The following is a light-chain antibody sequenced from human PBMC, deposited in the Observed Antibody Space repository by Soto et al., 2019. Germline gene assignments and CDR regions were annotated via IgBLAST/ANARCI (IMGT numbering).Light chain of an antibody. J-gene: IGKJ4*01. CDR1: QSLLHSNGYNY. Sequence: DIVMTQSPLSLPVTPGEPASISCRSSQSLLHSNGYNYLDWYLQKPGQPPQLIIYWASTRESGVPERFSGSWSGTDFTLTISSLEAEDVAFYWCQQYFDVPFTFGGGTKVDNK. V-gene: IGKV2-28*01. CDR3: QQYFDVPFT. CDR2: WAS.